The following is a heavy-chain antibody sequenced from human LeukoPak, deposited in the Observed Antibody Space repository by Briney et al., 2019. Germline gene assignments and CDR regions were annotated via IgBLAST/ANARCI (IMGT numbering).Heavy chain of an antibody. CDR1: GGSFSGYY. CDR2: INHSGST. CDR3: ARADLMA. D-gene: IGHD5-24*01. Sequence: SETLSLTCAVYGGSFSGYYWSWIRQPPGKGLEWIGEINHSGSTNYIPSLKSRVTISVDTSKNQFSLKLSSVTAADTAVYYCARADLMAWGQGTLVTVSS. J-gene: IGHJ4*02. V-gene: IGHV4-34*01.